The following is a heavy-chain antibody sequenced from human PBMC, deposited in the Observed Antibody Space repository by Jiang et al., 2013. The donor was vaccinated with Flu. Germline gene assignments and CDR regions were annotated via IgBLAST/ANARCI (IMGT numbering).Heavy chain of an antibody. V-gene: IGHV4-30-2*01. CDR1: GGSISSGGYS. CDR3: ARVRVQLSRYWYFDL. D-gene: IGHD5-18*01. Sequence: GSGLVKPSQTLSLTCAVSGGSISSGGYSWSWIRQPPGKGLEWMGYINHSGSTYYNPSLKSRVTISLDRSKNQFSLNLSSVTAADTAVYFCARVRVQLSRYWYFDLWGRGTLVTVSS. CDR2: INHSGST. J-gene: IGHJ2*01.